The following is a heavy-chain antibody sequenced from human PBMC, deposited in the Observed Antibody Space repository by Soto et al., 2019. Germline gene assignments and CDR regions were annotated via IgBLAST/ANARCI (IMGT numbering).Heavy chain of an antibody. V-gene: IGHV3-11*01. J-gene: IGHJ4*02. CDR1: GFTFSDHY. CDR3: ASDPFYYASGY. CDR2: ISGSGTTI. Sequence: QVHLVESGGGLVKPGGSLRLSCAASGFTFSDHYMTWIHQAPGKGLDWVAKISGSGTTIFYADSVEGRFTVSRDNAKNSVYLQMDSLRAEDTAVYYCASDPFYYASGYWGQGTLVTVSS. D-gene: IGHD3-10*01.